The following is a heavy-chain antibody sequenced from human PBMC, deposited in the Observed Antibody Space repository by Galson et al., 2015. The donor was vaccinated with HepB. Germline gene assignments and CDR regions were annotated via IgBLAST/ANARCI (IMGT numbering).Heavy chain of an antibody. D-gene: IGHD2-21*01. V-gene: IGHV3-33*01. J-gene: IGHJ6*02. Sequence: SLRLSCAASGLTFSNYAMHWVRQAPGKGLEWVAVIWYDGSHKYYADSVKGRFTISRGNSKNTLSLQMNSLRAEDTAVYYCARAYCGGDCYFYYYGMDVWGQGTTVTVSS. CDR3: ARAYCGGDCYFYYYGMDV. CDR1: GLTFSNYA. CDR2: IWYDGSHK.